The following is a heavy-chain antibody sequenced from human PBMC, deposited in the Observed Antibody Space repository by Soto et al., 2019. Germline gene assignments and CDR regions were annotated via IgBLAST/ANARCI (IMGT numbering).Heavy chain of an antibody. CDR3: ARVSRYYDILTGYYHRVGH. J-gene: IGHJ5*02. Sequence: PSETLSLTCIVSGGSVSSGSYYWSWIRQPPGKGLEWIGYIYNSGSTNYNPSLKSRVTISVDTSKNQFSLNLSSVTAADTAVYYCARVSRYYDILTGYYHRVGHWGQGTLVTVSS. D-gene: IGHD3-9*01. CDR1: GGSVSSGSYY. CDR2: IYNSGST. V-gene: IGHV4-61*01.